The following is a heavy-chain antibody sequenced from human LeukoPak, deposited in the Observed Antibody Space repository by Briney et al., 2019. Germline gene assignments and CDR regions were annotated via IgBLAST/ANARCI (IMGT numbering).Heavy chain of an antibody. J-gene: IGHJ4*02. V-gene: IGHV3-23*01. CDR3: ARAYGYSGYPQLPFDY. CDR2: ISGSGGSSGCST. CDR1: GFTFSSYA. Sequence: PGGSLRLSCAVSGFTFSSYAMNWVRQAPGKGLEWVSAISGSGGSSGCSTFYADSVKGRFTISRDNSKNMLFLLMNSLRAEDTAVYYCARAYGYSGYPQLPFDYWGQGTLVTVSS. D-gene: IGHD3-22*01.